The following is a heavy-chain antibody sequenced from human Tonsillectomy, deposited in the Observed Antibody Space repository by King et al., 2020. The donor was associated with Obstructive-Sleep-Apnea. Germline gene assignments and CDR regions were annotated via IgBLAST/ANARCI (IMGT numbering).Heavy chain of an antibody. J-gene: IGHJ6*02. V-gene: IGHV3-49*03. CDR3: TAYCIGGSFDVFYYYAMDV. D-gene: IGHD2-15*01. CDR1: GFTFADYA. Sequence: VQLVESGGGLVQPGRSLRLSCTASGFTFADYAVSWFRQAPGKGPEWVGFIRGKAYGGTTDYAASVKGRFTISRDDSKSIAYLQMNSLKSEDTAVYYCTAYCIGGSFDVFYYYAMDVWGQGTTVTVSS. CDR2: IRGKAYGGTT.